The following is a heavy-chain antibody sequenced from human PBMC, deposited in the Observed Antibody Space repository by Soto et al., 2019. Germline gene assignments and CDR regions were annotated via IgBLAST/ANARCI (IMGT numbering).Heavy chain of an antibody. Sequence: LSLTCTVSGGSISSSSYYWGWIRQPPGKGLEWIGSIYYSGSTYYNPSLKSRVTISVDTSKNQFSLKLSSVTAADTAVYYCARQEDYDFWSGYFMSPFDYWGQGTLVTVSS. CDR2: IYYSGST. V-gene: IGHV4-39*01. CDR3: ARQEDYDFWSGYFMSPFDY. CDR1: GGSISSSSYY. D-gene: IGHD3-3*01. J-gene: IGHJ4*02.